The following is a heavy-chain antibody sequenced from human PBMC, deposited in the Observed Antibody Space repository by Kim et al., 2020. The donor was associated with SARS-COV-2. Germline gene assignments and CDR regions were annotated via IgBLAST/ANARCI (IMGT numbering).Heavy chain of an antibody. CDR2: IKSKTDGGTT. D-gene: IGHD5-18*01. CDR1: GFTFSNAW. V-gene: IGHV3-15*01. CDR3: TYSPPEAMVNVY. J-gene: IGHJ4*02. Sequence: GGSLRLSCAASGFTFSNAWMSWVRQAPGKGLEWVGRIKSKTDGGTTDYAAPVKGRFTISRDDSKNTLYLQMNSLKTEDTAVYYCTYSPPEAMVNVYWGQGTLVTVSS.